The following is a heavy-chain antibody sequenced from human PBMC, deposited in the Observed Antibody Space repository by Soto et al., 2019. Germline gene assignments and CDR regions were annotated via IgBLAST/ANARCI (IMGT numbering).Heavy chain of an antibody. Sequence: PGGSLRLSCAASGFTFSGSAIHWVRQASGKGLEWVGRIRTKPNSYATAHAASVTGRFTISRDDSKNTAYLQMNSLKTEDTAVYYCTTTLGYCISTSCYERLSHGMDVWGQGTTVTVSS. CDR1: GFTFSGSA. J-gene: IGHJ6*02. V-gene: IGHV3-73*01. CDR2: IRTKPNSYAT. CDR3: TTTLGYCISTSCYERLSHGMDV. D-gene: IGHD2-2*01.